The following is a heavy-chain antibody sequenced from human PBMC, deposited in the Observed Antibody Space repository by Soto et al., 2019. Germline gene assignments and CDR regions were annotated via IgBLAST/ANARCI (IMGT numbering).Heavy chain of an antibody. CDR2: INAGNGNT. D-gene: IGHD3-9*01. Sequence: GASVNVSCKASGYTFTSYAMHWVRQAPGQRLEWMGWINAGNGNTKYSQKFQGRVTITRDTSASTAYMELSSLRSEDTAVYYCASSTYYDILTGLTWPKYYYMGVWGKGTTVTVSS. CDR3: ASSTYYDILTGLTWPKYYYMGV. CDR1: GYTFTSYA. J-gene: IGHJ6*03. V-gene: IGHV1-3*01.